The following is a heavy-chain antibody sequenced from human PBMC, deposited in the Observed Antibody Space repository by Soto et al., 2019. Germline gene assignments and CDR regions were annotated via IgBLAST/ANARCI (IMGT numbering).Heavy chain of an antibody. CDR2: IIPIFGRA. J-gene: IGHJ6*02. Sequence: SVKVSCKASGYTFTSYAMHWVRQAPGQRLERMRGIIPIFGRANYAQKFKGRVTITADESTSTAYMELSSLSSEDTAVYYCARARYDFWIGYYTSPREFYYYYYGMDVWGQETTVTVSS. CDR3: ARARYDFWIGYYTSPREFYYYYYGMDV. D-gene: IGHD3-3*01. CDR1: GYTFTSYA. V-gene: IGHV1-69*13.